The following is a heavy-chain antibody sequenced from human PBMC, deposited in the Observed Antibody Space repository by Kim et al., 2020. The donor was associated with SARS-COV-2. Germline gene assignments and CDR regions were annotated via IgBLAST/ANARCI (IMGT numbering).Heavy chain of an antibody. D-gene: IGHD2-15*01. CDR3: ARERGRGYYDA. CDR2: IYTSGST. J-gene: IGHJ4*02. Sequence: SETLSLTCTVSGGSISSGSYYWSWIRQPAGKGLEWIGRIYTSGSTNYNPSLKSRVTISVDTSKNQFSLKLSSVTAADTAVYYCARERGRGYYDAWGQGTLVTVSS. V-gene: IGHV4-61*02. CDR1: GGSISSGSYY.